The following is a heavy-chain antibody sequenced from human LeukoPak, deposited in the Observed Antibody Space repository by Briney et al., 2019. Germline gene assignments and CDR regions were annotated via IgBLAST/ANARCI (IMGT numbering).Heavy chain of an antibody. CDR3: AKGKGSGSYWDAFDV. CDR2: ISVNGGST. D-gene: IGHD1-26*01. Sequence: PGESLRLSCAASGFTFSSYAMSWVRQAPGKGLEWVSGISVNGGSTNYADSVKGRFTISRDNSKNTLYLQMNSLRAEDTAIYYCAKGKGSGSYWDAFDVWGQGTMVIVSS. CDR1: GFTFSSYA. J-gene: IGHJ3*01. V-gene: IGHV3-23*01.